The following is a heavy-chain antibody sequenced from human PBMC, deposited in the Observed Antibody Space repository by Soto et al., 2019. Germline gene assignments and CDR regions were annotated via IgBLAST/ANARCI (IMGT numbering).Heavy chain of an antibody. V-gene: IGHV4-34*01. CDR2: INHSGST. J-gene: IGHJ6*02. CDR3: ARGVRGGRYYYGMDV. Sequence: SATLYLTRAVHGWSFSGYYWSWIRQPPGKGLEWIGEINHSGSTNYNPSLKSRVTISVDTSKNQFSLKLSSVTAADTAVYYCARGVRGGRYYYGMDVWGQGTTVT. CDR1: GWSFSGYY. D-gene: IGHD2-15*01.